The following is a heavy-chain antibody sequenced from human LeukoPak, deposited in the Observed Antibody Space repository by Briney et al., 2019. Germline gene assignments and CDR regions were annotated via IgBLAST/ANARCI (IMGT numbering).Heavy chain of an antibody. D-gene: IGHD1-26*01. CDR2: ISGSGGST. V-gene: IGHV3-23*01. J-gene: IGHJ3*02. CDR3: ARVGATGAAFDI. Sequence: GGSLRLSCAASGFTFSSYAMSWVRQAPGKGLGGVSAISGSGGSTYYADSVKGRFTISRDNSKNTLYLQMNSLRAEDTAVYYCARVGATGAAFDIWGQGTMVTVSS. CDR1: GFTFSSYA.